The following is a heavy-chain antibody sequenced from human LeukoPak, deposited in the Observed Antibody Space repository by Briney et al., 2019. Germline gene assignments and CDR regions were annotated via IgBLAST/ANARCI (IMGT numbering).Heavy chain of an antibody. Sequence: PGGSLRLSCAASGFTFSIYGMHWVRQAPGKGLEWVAVISYDGSNKYYADSVKGRFTISRDNSKNTLYLQMNSLKTEDTAVYYCTAHSSGWYTYYFDYWGQGTLVTVSS. CDR2: ISYDGSNK. CDR3: TAHSSGWYTYYFDY. CDR1: GFTFSIYG. J-gene: IGHJ4*02. D-gene: IGHD6-19*01. V-gene: IGHV3-30*03.